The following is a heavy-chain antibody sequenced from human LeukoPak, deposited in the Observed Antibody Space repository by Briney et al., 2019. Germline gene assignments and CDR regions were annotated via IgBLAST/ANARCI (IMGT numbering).Heavy chain of an antibody. CDR2: INHSGST. J-gene: IGHJ6*02. V-gene: IGHV4-34*01. CDR3: ARGPYCSGGSCYHFYYYGMDV. CDR1: GGSFSGYY. Sequence: TLSXTCAVYGGSFSGYYWSWIRQPPGKGLEWIGEINHSGSTNYNPSLKSRVTISVDTSKNQFSLKLSSVTAADTAVYYCARGPYCSGGSCYHFYYYGMDVWGQGTTVTVSS. D-gene: IGHD2-15*01.